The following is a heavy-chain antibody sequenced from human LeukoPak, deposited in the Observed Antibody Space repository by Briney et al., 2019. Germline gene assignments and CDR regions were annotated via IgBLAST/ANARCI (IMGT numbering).Heavy chain of an antibody. D-gene: IGHD4-17*01. CDR2: ISSSSSYI. V-gene: IGHV3-21*01. CDR3: ARDLGYGDYDY. CDR1: GFTFSSYS. Sequence: GGSLRLSCAASGFTFSSYSMNWVRQAPGKGLEWVSSISSSSSYIYYADSAKGRFTISRDNTKNSLYLQMNSLRAEDTAVYYCARDLGYGDYDYWGQGTLVTVSS. J-gene: IGHJ4*02.